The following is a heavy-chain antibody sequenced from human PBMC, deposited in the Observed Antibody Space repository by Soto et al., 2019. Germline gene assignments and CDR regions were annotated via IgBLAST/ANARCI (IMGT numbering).Heavy chain of an antibody. J-gene: IGHJ4*02. Sequence: GSLRLSCAASGFTFSTFAMYWLRQAPGKGLXWXXFXSXXXGXXXYADSVKGRITISRDNSNNLVYVEMNKLRVEDTGVYYCARGHSTDYWGQGTLVTASS. CDR2: XSXXXGXX. V-gene: IGHV3-30-3*01. CDR1: GFTFSTFA. D-gene: IGHD2-15*01. CDR3: ARGHSTDY.